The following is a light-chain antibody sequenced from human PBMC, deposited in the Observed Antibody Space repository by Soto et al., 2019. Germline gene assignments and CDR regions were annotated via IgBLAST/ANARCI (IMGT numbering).Light chain of an antibody. CDR3: QQYNTYSRT. V-gene: IGKV1-5*01. J-gene: IGKJ5*01. Sequence: DIQITQSPSTLSAFVGDRVTITCRASQSIGRWLAWYQQKPGKAPKLLIYDASSLESGVPSRFSGSGSGTDFTLTISGLQPNDFATYYCQQYNTYSRTFGQGTRLEI. CDR1: QSIGRW. CDR2: DAS.